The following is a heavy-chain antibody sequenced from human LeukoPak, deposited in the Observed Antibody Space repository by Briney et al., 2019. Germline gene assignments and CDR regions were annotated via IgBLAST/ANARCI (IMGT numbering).Heavy chain of an antibody. V-gene: IGHV3-7*03. D-gene: IGHD3-22*01. Sequence: GGSLRLSCATSGFTFSRYWMSWVRQVPRKGLEWVANIKQDGSEEYYEDTVKGRFTISRDNAKNSLYLLMNSLRVEDTAVYYCARDKGDYDRSGSLFVFGGQESLVTVSS. CDR2: IKQDGSEE. CDR1: GFTFSRYW. CDR3: ARDKGDYDRSGSLFVF. J-gene: IGHJ4*02.